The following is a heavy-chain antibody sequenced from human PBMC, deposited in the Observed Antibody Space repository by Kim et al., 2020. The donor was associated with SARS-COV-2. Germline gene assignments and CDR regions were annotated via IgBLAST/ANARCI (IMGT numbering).Heavy chain of an antibody. CDR3: ATSGYSGYDSFNFDY. CDR2: IYYSGST. CDR1: GGSISSSSYY. J-gene: IGHJ4*02. V-gene: IGHV4-39*07. Sequence: SETLSLTCTVSGGSISSSSYYWGWIRQPPGKGLEWIGSIYYSGSTYYNPSLKSRVTISVDTSKNQFSLKLSSVTAADTAVYYCATSGYSGYDSFNFDYWGQGTLVTVSS. D-gene: IGHD5-12*01.